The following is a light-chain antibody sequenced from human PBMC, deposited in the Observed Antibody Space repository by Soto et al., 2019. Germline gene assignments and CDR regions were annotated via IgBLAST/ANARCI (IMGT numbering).Light chain of an antibody. J-gene: IGLJ1*01. CDR2: EVS. V-gene: IGLV2-18*02. Sequence: QSALTQPPSVSGSPGQSVAISCTGTSSDVGNYNSVSWYQQPPGTAPKLMIYEVSNRPSGVPDRFSGSKSGNTASLTISGLQAEDEADYYCCSYTTSSTYVFGTGTKLTVL. CDR3: CSYTTSSTYV. CDR1: SSDVGNYNS.